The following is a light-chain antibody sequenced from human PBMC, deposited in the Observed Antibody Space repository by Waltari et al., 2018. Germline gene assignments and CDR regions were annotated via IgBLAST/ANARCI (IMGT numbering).Light chain of an antibody. V-gene: IGKV1-17*01. Sequence: DIQMTQSPSSLSASVGDKVTITCRASQGISNALAWYQQKPGKAPNLLIYAASNLQSGVPSRFSGSGSGTDFSLIISSLQPEDFAVYYCQQRNSYPLTFGGGTKVEIK. CDR3: QQRNSYPLT. CDR2: AAS. CDR1: QGISNA. J-gene: IGKJ4*01.